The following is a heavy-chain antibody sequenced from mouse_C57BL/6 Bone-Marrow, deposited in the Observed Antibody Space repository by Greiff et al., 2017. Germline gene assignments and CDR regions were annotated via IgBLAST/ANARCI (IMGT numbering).Heavy chain of an antibody. Sequence: LVESGAELARPGASVKLSCKASGYTFTSYGISWVKQRTGQGLEWIGEIYPRSGNTYYNEKFKGKATLTADKSSSTAYMELRSLTSEDSAVYFCARSGPFFDYWGQGTTLTVSS. CDR2: IYPRSGNT. CDR1: GYTFTSYG. V-gene: IGHV1-81*01. J-gene: IGHJ2*01. D-gene: IGHD4-1*01. CDR3: ARSGPFFDY.